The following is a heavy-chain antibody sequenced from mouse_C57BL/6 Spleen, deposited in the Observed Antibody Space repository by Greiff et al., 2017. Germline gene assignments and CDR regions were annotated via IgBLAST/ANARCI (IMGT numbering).Heavy chain of an antibody. CDR1: GYTFTDYY. Sequence: EVQLQESGPVLVKPGASVKMSCKASGYTFTDYYMNWVKQSHGKSLEWIGVINPYNGGTSYNQKFKGKATLTVDKSSSPAYMELNSLTSEDSAVYYCARSAQATGLAWFAYWGQGTLVTVAA. J-gene: IGHJ3*01. CDR2: INPYNGGT. V-gene: IGHV1-19*01. D-gene: IGHD3-2*02. CDR3: ARSAQATGLAWFAY.